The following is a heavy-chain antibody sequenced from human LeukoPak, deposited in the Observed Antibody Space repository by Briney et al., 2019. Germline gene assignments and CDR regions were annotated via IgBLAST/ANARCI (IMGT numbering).Heavy chain of an antibody. CDR1: GFSVSSNY. V-gene: IGHV3-66*02. CDR2: IYSGGSI. Sequence: GGSLRLSCAAYGFSVSSNYMSWVRQAPGKELKWVSVIYSGGSIYYADSVKGRFTISRDNSKNTLYLQMNSLRGEDTAVYYCARDNIAVAGTDYWGQGTLVTVSS. J-gene: IGHJ4*02. CDR3: ARDNIAVAGTDY. D-gene: IGHD6-19*01.